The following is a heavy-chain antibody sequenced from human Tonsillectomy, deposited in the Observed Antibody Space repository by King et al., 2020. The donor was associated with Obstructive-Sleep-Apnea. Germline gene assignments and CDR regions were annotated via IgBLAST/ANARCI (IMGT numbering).Heavy chain of an antibody. CDR1: GYSFTSYA. CDR3: ARMVYSSRWYRFFDS. J-gene: IGHJ4*02. V-gene: IGHV7-4-1*02. CDR2: INTNTGNP. Sequence: QLVQSGSELKTPGASVKVSCKASGYSFTSYAMNWVRQAPGQGLEWMGRINTNTGNPTYAQVFTGRFVFSLDTSGSTAYLQISSRKAEDTAVYYCARMVYSSRWYRFFDSWGQGTLVTVSS. D-gene: IGHD6-13*01.